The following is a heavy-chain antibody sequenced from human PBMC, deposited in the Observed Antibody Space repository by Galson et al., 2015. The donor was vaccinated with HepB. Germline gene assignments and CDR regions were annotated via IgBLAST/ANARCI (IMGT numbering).Heavy chain of an antibody. V-gene: IGHV1-69*13. CDR3: AREGIAASTNPVDY. J-gene: IGHJ4*02. Sequence: SVKVSCKASGGTFSTHAMSWVRQAPGQGLEWMGGITPIFGTAKYAQKSQGRVTITADDSTSTVYMELSRLRFEDTAVYYCAREGIAASTNPVDYWGQGTLVTVSS. CDR2: ITPIFGTA. D-gene: IGHD6-13*01. CDR1: GGTFSTHA.